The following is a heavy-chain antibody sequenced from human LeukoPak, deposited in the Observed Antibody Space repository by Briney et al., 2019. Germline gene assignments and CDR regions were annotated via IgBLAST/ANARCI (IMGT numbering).Heavy chain of an antibody. J-gene: IGHJ6*03. V-gene: IGHV4-39*01. Sequence: PSETLYLTCTVSGGSISSSNYYWGWIRQPPGSGLEWIGTIDYSGHTYYNPSLKSRVTIFVDTSQNQFSLKLSSVTAADTAVYYCARHRRDHDFWSGSNPTDYYYYMDVWGKETSVTVSS. CDR3: ARHRRDHDFWSGSNPTDYYYYMDV. CDR1: GGSISSSNYY. D-gene: IGHD3-3*01. CDR2: IDYSGHT.